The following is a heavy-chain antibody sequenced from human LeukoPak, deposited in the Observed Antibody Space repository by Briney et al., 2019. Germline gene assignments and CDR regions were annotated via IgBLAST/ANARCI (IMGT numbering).Heavy chain of an antibody. CDR2: ISSSSSYI. Sequence: PGGSLRLSCAASGFTFNNYVMNWVRQAPGKGLEWVSSISSSSSYIYYADSVKGRFTISRDNAKNSLYLQMNSLRAEDTAVYYCARGYDYVWGSYRGYIDYWGQGTLVTVSS. V-gene: IGHV3-21*01. CDR1: GFTFNNYV. D-gene: IGHD3-16*02. J-gene: IGHJ4*02. CDR3: ARGYDYVWGSYRGYIDY.